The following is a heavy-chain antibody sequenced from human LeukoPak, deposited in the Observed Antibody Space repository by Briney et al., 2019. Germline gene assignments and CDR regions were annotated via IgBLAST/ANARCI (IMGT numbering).Heavy chain of an antibody. V-gene: IGHV3-66*01. Sequence: GALRLSCAASGFTVSSNYMSWVRQAPGKGLEWVSVIYSGGSTYYADSVKGRFTISRDNSKNTLYLQMNSLRAEDTAVYYCARGGGGAGLRFLEWLLFPLDYWGQGTLVTVSS. D-gene: IGHD3-3*01. CDR3: ARGGGGAGLRFLEWLLFPLDY. CDR1: GFTVSSNY. J-gene: IGHJ4*02. CDR2: IYSGGST.